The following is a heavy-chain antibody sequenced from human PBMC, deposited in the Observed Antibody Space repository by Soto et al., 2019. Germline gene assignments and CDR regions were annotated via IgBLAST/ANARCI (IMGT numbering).Heavy chain of an antibody. D-gene: IGHD2-8*01. CDR3: ARYNPYAIDY. V-gene: IGHV4-59*01. J-gene: IGHJ4*02. Sequence: VQLQESGPGLVKPSETLSLTCTVSGTSISSYYWSWIRQPPGKGLEWIANIHYSGTTNYNPSLARRVTLSVDTSKNQFSLKMTSVTAADRAMYFCARYNPYAIDYWGRGTLVTVSS. CDR1: GTSISSYY. CDR2: IHYSGTT.